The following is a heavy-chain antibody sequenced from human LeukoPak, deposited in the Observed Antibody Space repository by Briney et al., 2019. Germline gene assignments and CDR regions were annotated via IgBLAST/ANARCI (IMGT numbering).Heavy chain of an antibody. CDR3: AKLTRQHCGKDCPYPFDY. CDR2: ISGSGDIT. CDR1: GFTFGNYA. J-gene: IGHJ4*02. V-gene: IGHV3-23*01. D-gene: IGHD2-21*01. Sequence: GGSLRLSCAASGFTFGNYAMIWIRQSPGKGLEWVSVISGSGDITNDADSVTGRFTISRDNSKNTLYLHMNSLSAEDTAIYYCAKLTRQHCGKDCPYPFDYCGQETLVTVSS.